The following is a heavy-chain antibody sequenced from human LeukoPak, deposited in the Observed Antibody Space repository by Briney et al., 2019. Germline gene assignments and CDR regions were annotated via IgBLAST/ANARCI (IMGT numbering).Heavy chain of an antibody. CDR2: INHSGST. CDR3: ARGPSPRSSGYYYYFDY. V-gene: IGHV4-34*01. Sequence: SETLSLTCAVYGGSFSGYYWSWIRQPPGKGLEWIGEINHSGSTNYNPSLKSRVTISVDTSKNQFSLKLSSVTAADTAVYYCARGPSPRSSGYYYYFDYWGQGTLVTVSS. J-gene: IGHJ4*02. CDR1: GGSFSGYY. D-gene: IGHD3-22*01.